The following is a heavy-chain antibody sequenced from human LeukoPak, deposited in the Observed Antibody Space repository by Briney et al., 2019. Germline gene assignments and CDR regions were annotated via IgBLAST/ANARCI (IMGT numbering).Heavy chain of an antibody. CDR2: ISWNSGSI. Sequence: GGSLRLSCAASGFTFDDYAMHWVRQAPGKGLEWVSGISWNSGSIGYADSVKGRFTISRDNAKNSLYLQMNSLRAEDTALYYCASSTAAGDWGQGTLVTVSS. CDR1: GFTFDDYA. CDR3: ASSTAAGD. J-gene: IGHJ4*02. V-gene: IGHV3-9*01. D-gene: IGHD2-2*01.